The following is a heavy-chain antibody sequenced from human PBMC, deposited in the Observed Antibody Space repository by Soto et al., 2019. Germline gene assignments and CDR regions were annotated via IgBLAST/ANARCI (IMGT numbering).Heavy chain of an antibody. CDR3: ARDFQAAGLDY. CDR2: IYYSGST. J-gene: IGHJ4*02. D-gene: IGHD6-13*01. CDR1: GGSISSSSYY. Sequence: PSETLSLTCTVSGGSISSSSYYWGWIRQPPGKGLEWIGSIYYSGSTYYNPSLKSRVTISVDTSKNQFSLKLSSVTAADTAVYYCARDFQAAGLDYWGQGTLVTVSS. V-gene: IGHV4-39*02.